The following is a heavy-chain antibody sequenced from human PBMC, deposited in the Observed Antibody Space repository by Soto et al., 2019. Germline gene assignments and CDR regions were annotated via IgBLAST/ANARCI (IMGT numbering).Heavy chain of an antibody. Sequence: PSETLSLTCAVYGGSFSGYYWSWIRQPPGKGLEWIGEINHSGSTNYNPSLKSRVTISVDTSKNQFSLKLSSVTAADTAVYYCARGRQDSIVVVPAARSRYYYYYMDVWGKGTTVTVSS. D-gene: IGHD2-2*01. CDR1: GGSFSGYY. CDR3: ARGRQDSIVVVPAARSRYYYYYMDV. J-gene: IGHJ6*03. V-gene: IGHV4-34*01. CDR2: INHSGST.